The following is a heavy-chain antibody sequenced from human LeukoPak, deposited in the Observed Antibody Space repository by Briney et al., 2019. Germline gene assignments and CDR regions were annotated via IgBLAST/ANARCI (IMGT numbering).Heavy chain of an antibody. CDR2: ISGGGDAA. CDR3: ARDESFYDSSGYYYV. Sequence: PGGSLRLSCIASGFSLSGYAMSWVRQAPGKGLEWVSTISGGGDAAYYADSVKGRFTISRDNSKNTLYLQMNSLRAEDTAVYYCARDESFYDSSGYYYVWGQGTLVTVSS. CDR1: GFSLSGYA. D-gene: IGHD3-22*01. V-gene: IGHV3-23*01. J-gene: IGHJ4*02.